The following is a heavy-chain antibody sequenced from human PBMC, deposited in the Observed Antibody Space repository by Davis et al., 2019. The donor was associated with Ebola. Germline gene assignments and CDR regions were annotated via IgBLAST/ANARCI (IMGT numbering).Heavy chain of an antibody. D-gene: IGHD1-26*01. CDR1: GFTFSSYA. V-gene: IGHV3-30-3*01. Sequence: PGGSLRLSCAASGFTFSSYAMHWVRQAPGKGLEWVAVISYDGSNKYYADSVKGRFTISRDNSKNTLYLQMNSLRAEDTAVYYCARELPFDYWGQGTLVIVSS. J-gene: IGHJ4*02. CDR2: ISYDGSNK. CDR3: ARELPFDY.